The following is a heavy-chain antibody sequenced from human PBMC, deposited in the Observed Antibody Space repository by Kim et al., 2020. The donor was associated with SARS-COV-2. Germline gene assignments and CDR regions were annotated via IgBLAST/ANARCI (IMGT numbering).Heavy chain of an antibody. V-gene: IGHV3-48*02. CDR2: ISSSSSII. CDR1: GFSFSNYG. D-gene: IGHD6-19*01. J-gene: IGHJ4*02. CDR3: ARHGWDPADY. Sequence: GGSLRLSCAASGFSFSNYGMNWVRQAPGKGLEWISYISSSSSIIYYADSVKGRFTISRDDAKNSLYMQMNSLRDEDTAVYYCARHGWDPADYWGQGTLVIVSS.